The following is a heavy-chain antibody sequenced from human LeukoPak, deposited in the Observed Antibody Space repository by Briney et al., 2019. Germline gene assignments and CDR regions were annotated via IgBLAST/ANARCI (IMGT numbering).Heavy chain of an antibody. V-gene: IGHV3-20*04. CDR2: INWNGGST. J-gene: IGHJ4*02. CDR3: ARVCRMATRTPVYYFDY. D-gene: IGHD5-24*01. CDR1: GFTLDDYG. Sequence: PGGSLRLSCAASGFTLDDYGMSWGRPAPRKGLEWGSGINWNGGSTGYADSVKGRFTISRDNAKNSLYLQMNSLRAEDTALYYCARVCRMATRTPVYYFDYWGQGTLVTVSS.